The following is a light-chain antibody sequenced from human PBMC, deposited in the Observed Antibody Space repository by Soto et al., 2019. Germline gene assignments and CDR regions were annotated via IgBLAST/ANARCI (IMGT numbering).Light chain of an antibody. Sequence: ELVMTQSPAHVSVSRGERATLSCRANQAISSNLAWYQQKPGQAPRLLIYGASTRATGIPDRFSGSGSGTEFTLTISSLQSEDFAVYYCQHYNNWLGTFGGGTKVDIK. CDR1: QAISSN. CDR3: QHYNNWLGT. V-gene: IGKV3-15*01. J-gene: IGKJ4*01. CDR2: GAS.